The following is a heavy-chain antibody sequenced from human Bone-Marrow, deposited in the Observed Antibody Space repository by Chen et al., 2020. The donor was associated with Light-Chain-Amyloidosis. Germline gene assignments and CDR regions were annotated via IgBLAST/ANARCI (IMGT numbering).Heavy chain of an antibody. CDR1: GYTFTGYY. CDR2: INXXIGGT. Sequence: QLVQSGAEVKKPGASVKVSCKASGYTFTGYYMHWVRQAPGQGLEWMGWINXXIGGTNHXXXXXXXXXXXXXXXXXXXXXXXXXXXXXXXAVYYCARGYEQQLFWGQGTLVTVS. J-gene: IGHJ4*02. D-gene: IGHD3-10*01. V-gene: IGHV1-2*02. CDR3: ARGYEQQLF.